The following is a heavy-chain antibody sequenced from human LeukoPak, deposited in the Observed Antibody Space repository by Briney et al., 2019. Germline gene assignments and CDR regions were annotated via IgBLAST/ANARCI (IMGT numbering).Heavy chain of an antibody. CDR1: GFTFTSYT. Sequence: GGSLRLSCAASGFTFTSYTMSWVPPAPGKGLEWGSAICDSRGHTYYTHPVKGRVTTSTDNSKNTRYLQRNSLRAEDTPVYNSAKYRAYCSSISCNTYYFDYWGEGTLVTVSS. CDR3: AKYRAYCSSISCNTYYFDY. CDR2: ICDSRGHT. V-gene: IGHV3-23*01. J-gene: IGHJ4*02. D-gene: IGHD2-2*02.